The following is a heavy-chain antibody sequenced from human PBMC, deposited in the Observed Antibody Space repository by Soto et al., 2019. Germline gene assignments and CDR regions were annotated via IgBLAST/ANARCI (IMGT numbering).Heavy chain of an antibody. D-gene: IGHD5-12*01. CDR1: EDIFKSYS. CDR2: ILPMFGSA. J-gene: IGHJ4*02. Sequence: SVKVSCKASEDIFKSYSISWVRQAPGQGLEYMGGILPMFGSANSVDKFRGRLTLTADKSTTTTYMELTDLTDADTAVYYCARAFSGYEPALNRFDNWGQGTLVTVSS. V-gene: IGHV1-69*06. CDR3: ARAFSGYEPALNRFDN.